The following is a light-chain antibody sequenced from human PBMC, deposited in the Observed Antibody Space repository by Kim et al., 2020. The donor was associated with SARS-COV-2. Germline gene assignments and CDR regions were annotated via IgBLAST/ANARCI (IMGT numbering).Light chain of an antibody. CDR1: SSNIGAGYD. Sequence: RVTICCTGSSSNIGAGYDGHWYKQLPGTAPKRLIYGNSNRPSGVPDRCSGSKSGTSASLAITGLQAEDEADYYCQSYDSSLSGLVFGGGTQLTVL. V-gene: IGLV1-40*01. CDR2: GNS. CDR3: QSYDSSLSGLV. J-gene: IGLJ2*01.